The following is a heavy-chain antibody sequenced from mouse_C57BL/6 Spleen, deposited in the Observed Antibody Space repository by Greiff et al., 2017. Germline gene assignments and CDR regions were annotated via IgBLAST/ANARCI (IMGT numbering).Heavy chain of an antibody. CDR1: GYTFTSYW. J-gene: IGHJ1*03. CDR2: IDPSDSYT. V-gene: IGHV1-69*01. Sequence: QVQLQQPGAELVMPGASVKLSCKASGYTFTSYWMHWVKQRPGQGLEWIGEIDPSDSYTNYNQKFKGKSTLTVDKSSSTAYMQLSSLTSEDSAVYYCARRGATVRYFYVWGTGTTVTVSS. D-gene: IGHD1-1*01. CDR3: ARRGATVRYFYV.